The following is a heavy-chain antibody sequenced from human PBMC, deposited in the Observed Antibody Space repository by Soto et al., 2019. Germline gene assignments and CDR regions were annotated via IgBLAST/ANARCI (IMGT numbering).Heavy chain of an antibody. V-gene: IGHV3-23*01. D-gene: IGHD2-2*01. CDR2: ISGSGGST. J-gene: IGHJ4*02. Sequence: PGGSLRLSCAASGFTFSSYAMSWVRQAPGKGLEWVSAISGSGGSTYYADSVKGRFTISRDNSKNTLYLQMNSLRAEDTAVYYCTTGDCSSTSCYVFGDYFDYWGQGTLVTVSS. CDR3: TTGDCSSTSCYVFGDYFDY. CDR1: GFTFSSYA.